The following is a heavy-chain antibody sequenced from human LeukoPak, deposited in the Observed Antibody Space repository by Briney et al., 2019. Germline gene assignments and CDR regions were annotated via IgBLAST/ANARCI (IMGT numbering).Heavy chain of an antibody. Sequence: SETLSLTCAVYGGSFGGYYWSWIRQPPGKGLEWIGEINHSGSTNYNPSLKSRVTISVDTSKNQFSLKLSSVTAADTAVYYCARVSTVTTAGFDYWGQETLVTVSS. V-gene: IGHV4-34*01. CDR2: INHSGST. D-gene: IGHD4-17*01. CDR3: ARVSTVTTAGFDY. J-gene: IGHJ4*02. CDR1: GGSFGGYY.